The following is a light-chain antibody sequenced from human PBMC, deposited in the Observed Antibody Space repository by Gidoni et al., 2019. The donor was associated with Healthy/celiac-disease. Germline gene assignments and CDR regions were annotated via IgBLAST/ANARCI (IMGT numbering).Light chain of an antibody. CDR1: QSVSSSY. CDR3: QQYGSSPLT. V-gene: IGKV3-20*01. CDR2: GAS. J-gene: IGKJ4*01. Sequence: EIVLTQSPGTLSLSPGERATLSCRASQSVSSSYLGWYQQKPGQAPRLLIYGASSRATGIPDRFSCSGSGTDFTLTISRLEPEDFAVYYCQQYGSSPLTFXGXTKVEIK.